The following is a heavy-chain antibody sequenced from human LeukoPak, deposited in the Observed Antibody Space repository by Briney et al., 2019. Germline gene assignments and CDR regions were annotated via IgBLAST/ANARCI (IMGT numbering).Heavy chain of an antibody. CDR2: IRSKANSYAT. D-gene: IGHD2-15*01. V-gene: IGHV3-73*01. J-gene: IGHJ6*03. CDR3: TRQCSGGSCYTALMDV. CDR1: GFPFSTFW. Sequence: GGSLRLSCAVSGFPFSTFWMSWVRQASGKGLEWVGRIRSKANSYATAYAASVKGRFTISRDDSKNTAYLQMNSLKTEDTAVYYCTRQCSGGSCYTALMDVWGKGTTVTVSS.